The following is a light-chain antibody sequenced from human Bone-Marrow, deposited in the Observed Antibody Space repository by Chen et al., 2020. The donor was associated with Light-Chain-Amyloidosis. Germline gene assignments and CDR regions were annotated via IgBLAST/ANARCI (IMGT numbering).Light chain of an antibody. CDR3: QSYDIAKV. CDR1: SGYIASNY. J-gene: IGLJ2*01. Sequence: NFVLIQPHSVSESPGKTVTISCTRSSGYIASNYVHWYQQRPGRSPTIVIYEDNQRPSGVPDRFSRSIDRSSNSASLTISGLKTEDEGDYYCQSYDIAKVFGGGTKVTVL. V-gene: IGLV6-57*01. CDR2: EDN.